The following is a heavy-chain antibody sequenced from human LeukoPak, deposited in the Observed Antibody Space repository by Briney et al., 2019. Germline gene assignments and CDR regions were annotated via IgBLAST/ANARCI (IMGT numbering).Heavy chain of an antibody. CDR2: ISGSSSYI. Sequence: PGGSLRLSCAASGFTFSTYNMNWVRQAPGKGLEWVSSISGSSSYIYYADSVKGRFTISRDNAKNSLYLQKNSLRAEDTAVYYCAVTYSSSWYNWFDPWGQGTLVTVSS. CDR1: GFTFSTYN. CDR3: AVTYSSSWYNWFDP. D-gene: IGHD6-13*01. J-gene: IGHJ5*02. V-gene: IGHV3-21*01.